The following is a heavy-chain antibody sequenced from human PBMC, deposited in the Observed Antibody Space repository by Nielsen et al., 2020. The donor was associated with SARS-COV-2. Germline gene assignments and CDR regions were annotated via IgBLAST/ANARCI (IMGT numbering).Heavy chain of an antibody. Sequence: ASVKVSCKASADTFTSYDINWLRQATGQRLEWMGRMSPSSGKTDYAQKFQGRVRMTRNTSINTAYMELSSLRSEDTAVYYCARGQYYDFWSGHHYGMDVWGQGTTVTVSS. CDR1: ADTFTSYD. D-gene: IGHD3-3*01. V-gene: IGHV1-8*01. CDR2: MSPSSGKT. CDR3: ARGQYYDFWSGHHYGMDV. J-gene: IGHJ6*02.